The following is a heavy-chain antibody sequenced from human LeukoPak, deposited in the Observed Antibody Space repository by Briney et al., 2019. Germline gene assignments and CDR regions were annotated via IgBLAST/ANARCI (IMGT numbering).Heavy chain of an antibody. CDR1: GITFSRSW. D-gene: IGHD2-15*01. V-gene: IGHV3-7*04. Sequence: GGSLRLSCAASGITFSRSWMSWVRQAPGKGLEWVAFIKEDGSEKYYVDSVKGRFAISRDNAENSLYLQMNSLRAEDTAVYYCARDRGGRTGLDDWGQGTLVTVSS. CDR2: IKEDGSEK. J-gene: IGHJ4*02. CDR3: ARDRGGRTGLDD.